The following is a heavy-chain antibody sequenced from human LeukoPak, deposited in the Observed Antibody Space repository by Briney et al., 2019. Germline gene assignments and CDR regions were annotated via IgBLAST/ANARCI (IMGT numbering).Heavy chain of an antibody. CDR2: ITSTGEST. J-gene: IGHJ4*02. CDR3: AKDRPNYFGTNGHYYRRDGDF. Sequence: GGSLRLSCAASEFIFSIYAMGWVRQAPGRGLEWVASITSTGESTWYAGSVKGRFTISRDNSKYTVYLQMNSLRAEDTAIYYCAKDRPNYFGTNGHYYRRDGDFWGQGTLVTVSS. D-gene: IGHD3-22*01. CDR1: EFIFSIYA. V-gene: IGHV3-23*01.